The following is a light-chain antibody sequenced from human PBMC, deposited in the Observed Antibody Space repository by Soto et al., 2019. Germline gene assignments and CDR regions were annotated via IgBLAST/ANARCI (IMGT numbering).Light chain of an antibody. Sequence: QSALTQPPSASGSPGQSVTISCTGTSSDVGDYNYVSWYQQHPGKAHKLMIYEVSKRPSGVPDRFSGSKSGNTASLTVSGLQTEDEADYYCSSYAGSNNLVFGGGTKLTVL. V-gene: IGLV2-8*01. CDR2: EVS. CDR3: SSYAGSNNLV. CDR1: SSDVGDYNY. J-gene: IGLJ3*02.